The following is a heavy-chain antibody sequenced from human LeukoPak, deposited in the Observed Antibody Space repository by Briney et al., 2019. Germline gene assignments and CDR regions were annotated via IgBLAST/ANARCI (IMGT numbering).Heavy chain of an antibody. CDR1: GGSISSYY. V-gene: IGHV4-59*01. J-gene: IGHJ4*02. Sequence: SETLSLTCTVSGGSISSYYWSWTRRPPGKGLEWVGYIYSSGSTNYSPSLKSRVTISVDTSKNQFSLRLSSMTAADAALYYCARGTYASGSYVFDYWGQGTLVTVS. CDR2: IYSSGST. CDR3: ARGTYASGSYVFDY. D-gene: IGHD3-10*01.